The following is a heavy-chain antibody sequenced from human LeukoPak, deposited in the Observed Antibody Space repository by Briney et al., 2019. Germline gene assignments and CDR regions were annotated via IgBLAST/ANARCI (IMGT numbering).Heavy chain of an antibody. D-gene: IGHD4-17*01. Sequence: PSETLSLTCTVSGGSISSSSYYWGWIRQPPGKGLEWIVSIYTSGSTNYNPSLKSRVTISVDTSKNQFSLKLSSVTAADTAVYYCARGGGTTVTTGFDYWGQGTLVTVSS. CDR3: ARGGGTTVTTGFDY. CDR1: GGSISSSSYY. V-gene: IGHV4-39*07. J-gene: IGHJ4*02. CDR2: IYTSGST.